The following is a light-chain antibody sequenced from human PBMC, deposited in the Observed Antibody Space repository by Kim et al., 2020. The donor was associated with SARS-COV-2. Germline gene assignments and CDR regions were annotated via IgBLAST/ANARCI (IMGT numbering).Light chain of an antibody. Sequence: AQGHRSTRSRRSSQCVTSSSLAVYQQRHGQAPKLLIYGASSRAAVIPDRFSGSGSVTDFTLTVSRLEPEDFAVYYCQQYGRSPITFGQGTRPEIK. J-gene: IGKJ5*01. V-gene: IGKV3-20*01. CDR2: GAS. CDR1: QCVTSSS. CDR3: QQYGRSPIT.